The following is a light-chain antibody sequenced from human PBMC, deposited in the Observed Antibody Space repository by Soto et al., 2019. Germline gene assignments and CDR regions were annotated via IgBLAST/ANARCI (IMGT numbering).Light chain of an antibody. CDR3: QQYGSSPWT. J-gene: IGKJ2*02. CDR1: QSVSSSY. Sequence: EIVLTQSPGTLSLSPWERATLSCRASQSVSSSYLAWYQQNPGQAPRLLIYGASSRATGIPDRFSGSGSGTDFTLTISRLEPEDFAVYYCQQYGSSPWTFGQGTNLEIK. CDR2: GAS. V-gene: IGKV3-20*01.